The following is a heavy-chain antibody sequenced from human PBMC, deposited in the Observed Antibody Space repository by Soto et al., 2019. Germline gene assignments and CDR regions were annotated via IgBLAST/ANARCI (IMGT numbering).Heavy chain of an antibody. D-gene: IGHD6-13*01. Sequence: GASVKVSCKASGYTFTGYRIHWVRQAPGQGLEWMGWINPNSGDTKQIEKFQGRFTISRDNSKNTLYLQMNSLRAEDTAVYYCAKDEGWQQLVRLFDYWGQGTLVTVSS. J-gene: IGHJ4*02. CDR2: INPNSGDT. CDR1: GYTFTGYR. V-gene: IGHV1-2*02. CDR3: AKDEGWQQLVRLFDY.